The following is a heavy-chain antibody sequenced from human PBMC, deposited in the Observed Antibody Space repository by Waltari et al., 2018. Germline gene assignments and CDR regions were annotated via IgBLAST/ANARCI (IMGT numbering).Heavy chain of an antibody. CDR3: ARQGDSSSWPWVDP. J-gene: IGHJ5*02. D-gene: IGHD6-13*01. CDR1: GYSISSGYY. CDR2: IYHSGST. V-gene: IGHV4-38-2*01. Sequence: QVQLQESGPGLVKPSETLSLTCAVSGYSISSGYYWGWIRQPPGKGLEWIGSIYHSGSTYYNPSLKSRVTISVDTSKNQFSLKLSSVTAADTAVYYCARQGDSSSWPWVDPWGQGTLVTVSS.